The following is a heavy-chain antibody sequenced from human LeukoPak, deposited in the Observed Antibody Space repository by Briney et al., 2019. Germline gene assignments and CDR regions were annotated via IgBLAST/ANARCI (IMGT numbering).Heavy chain of an antibody. V-gene: IGHV4-59*01. CDR3: ARALTPNWFDP. Sequence: SETLSLTCTVSGGSISSFHWSWLRQPPGKGLEHIGNIYDSGSTYYNPSLKSRVTISVDTSKNQFSLKLSSVTAADTAVYYCARALTPNWFDPWGQGTLVTVSS. CDR1: GGSISSFH. D-gene: IGHD2-15*01. CDR2: IYDSGST. J-gene: IGHJ5*02.